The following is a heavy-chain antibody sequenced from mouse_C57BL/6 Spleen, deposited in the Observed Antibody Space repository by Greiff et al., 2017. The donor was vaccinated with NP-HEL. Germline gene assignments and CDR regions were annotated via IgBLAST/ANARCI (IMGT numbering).Heavy chain of an antibody. Sequence: QVQLQQPGVELVRPGASVTLSCKASGYTFTDYEMHWVKQTPVHGLEWIGAIDPETGGTAYNQKFKGKAILTADKSSSTAYMELRSLTSEDSAVYYCTGWVRRGFDYWGQGTTLTVSS. CDR3: TGWVRRGFDY. V-gene: IGHV1-15*01. CDR2: IDPETGGT. J-gene: IGHJ2*01. D-gene: IGHD2-2*01. CDR1: GYTFTDYE.